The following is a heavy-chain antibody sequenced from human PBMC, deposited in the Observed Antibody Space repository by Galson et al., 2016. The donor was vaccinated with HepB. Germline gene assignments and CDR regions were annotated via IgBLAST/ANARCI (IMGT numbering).Heavy chain of an antibody. Sequence: SLRLSCAASGFTLSNYAMNWVRQAPGEGLEWVSAISGFGGSTYYSDSVKGRFTISRDSSNNTLYLQMDSLRAEDTAVYYCAREADTWGQGTLVTVSS. D-gene: IGHD6-25*01. V-gene: IGHV3-23*01. CDR3: AREADT. CDR2: ISGFGGST. J-gene: IGHJ4*02. CDR1: GFTLSNYA.